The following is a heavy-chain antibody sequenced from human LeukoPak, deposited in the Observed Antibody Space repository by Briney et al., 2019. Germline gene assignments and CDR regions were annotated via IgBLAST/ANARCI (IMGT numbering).Heavy chain of an antibody. CDR3: ARSAALIVVVPAAAYYFDY. CDR2: ISAYNGNT. Sequence: ASVKVSCKASGYTFTSYGISWVRQAPGQGLEWMGWISAYNGNTNYAQKLQGRVTMTTDTSTSTAYMELRSLRSDDTAVYYCARSAALIVVVPAAAYYFDYWGQGTLVTVSS. V-gene: IGHV1-18*01. CDR1: GYTFTSYG. J-gene: IGHJ4*02. D-gene: IGHD2-2*01.